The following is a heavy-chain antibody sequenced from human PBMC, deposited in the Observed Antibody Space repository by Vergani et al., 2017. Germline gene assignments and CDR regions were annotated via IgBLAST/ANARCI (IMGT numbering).Heavy chain of an antibody. CDR1: GGSISSSSYY. V-gene: IGHV4-39*01. Sequence: QVQLQESGPGLVKPSETLSLTCTVPGGSISSSSYYWGWIRQPPGKGLEWFGSIYYSGSTYYNPSLKSRGTRSVDTSKNQFSLKLSSVTAADTAVYYCARHPSSITIFGVVITNWFDPWGQGTLVTVSS. CDR2: IYYSGST. D-gene: IGHD3-3*01. CDR3: ARHPSSITIFGVVITNWFDP. J-gene: IGHJ5*02.